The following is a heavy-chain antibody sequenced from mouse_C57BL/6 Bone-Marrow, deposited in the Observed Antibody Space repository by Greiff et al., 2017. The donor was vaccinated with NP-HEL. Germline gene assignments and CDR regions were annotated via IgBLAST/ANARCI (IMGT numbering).Heavy chain of an antibody. Sequence: QVHVKQSGAELVRPGSSVKLSCKASGYTFTSYWMHWVKQRPIQGLEWIGNIDPSDSETHYNQKFKDKATLTVDKSSSTAYMQLSSLTSEDSAVYYCARWLLRFAYWGQGTLVTVSA. J-gene: IGHJ3*01. D-gene: IGHD2-3*01. V-gene: IGHV1-52*01. CDR2: IDPSDSET. CDR3: ARWLLRFAY. CDR1: GYTFTSYW.